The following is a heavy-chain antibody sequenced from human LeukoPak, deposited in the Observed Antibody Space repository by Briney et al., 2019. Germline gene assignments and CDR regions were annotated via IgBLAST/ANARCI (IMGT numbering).Heavy chain of an antibody. V-gene: IGHV3-23*01. CDR3: ARPGGGYCSSTSYYGGYYFDY. D-gene: IGHD2-2*01. CDR2: ISGSGGST. J-gene: IGHJ4*02. Sequence: GGSLRLSCAASGFTFSSYAMSWVRQAPGKGLEWVSAISGSGGSTYYADSVKGRFTISRDNSKNTLYLQMNSLRAEGTAVYYCARPGGGYCSSTSYYGGYYFDYWGQGTLVTVSS. CDR1: GFTFSSYA.